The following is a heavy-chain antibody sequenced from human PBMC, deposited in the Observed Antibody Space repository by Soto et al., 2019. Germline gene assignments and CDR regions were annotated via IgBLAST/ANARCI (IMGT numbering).Heavy chain of an antibody. CDR2: FVPLFGTT. CDR3: APHGPGVPSPPFFDN. V-gene: IGHV1-69*01. Sequence: QLVQSGSELKKPGSSVKVSCQASGGTFSGYALTWVRQAPGQGLEWMGEFVPLFGTTNYAQKFPGRITITADESTRTAYMELNTLTSDDTAVYYCAPHGPGVPSPPFFDNWGQGTLVVVSS. J-gene: IGHJ4*02. CDR1: GGTFSGYA.